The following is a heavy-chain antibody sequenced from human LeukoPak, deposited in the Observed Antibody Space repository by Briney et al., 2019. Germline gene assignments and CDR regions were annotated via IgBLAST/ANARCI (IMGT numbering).Heavy chain of an antibody. D-gene: IGHD3/OR15-3a*01. Sequence: SETLSLTCTVSGGSISSSGYYWAWVRHPPGKWLEWIGNVYYSGPTDYNPSLESRVTIFVDTSKSQFSRRVRSVTAADTAVYYCATRRAPGTGFFDYWGQGALVTVSS. CDR3: ATRRAPGTGFFDY. CDR1: GGSISSSGYY. J-gene: IGHJ4*02. CDR2: VYYSGPT. V-gene: IGHV4-39*01.